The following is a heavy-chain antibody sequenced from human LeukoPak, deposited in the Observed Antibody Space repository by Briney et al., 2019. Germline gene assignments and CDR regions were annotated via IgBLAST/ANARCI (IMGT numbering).Heavy chain of an antibody. D-gene: IGHD3-22*01. J-gene: IGHJ4*02. CDR1: GYTFTSYD. V-gene: IGHV1-8*01. Sequence: ASVKVSCRASGYTFTSYDINWVRQATGQGLEWMGWMNPNSGNTGYAQKFQGRVTMTRNTSISTAYMELSSLRSEDTAVYYCARGDFYYDSSTNWGQGTLVTVSS. CDR3: ARGDFYYDSSTN. CDR2: MNPNSGNT.